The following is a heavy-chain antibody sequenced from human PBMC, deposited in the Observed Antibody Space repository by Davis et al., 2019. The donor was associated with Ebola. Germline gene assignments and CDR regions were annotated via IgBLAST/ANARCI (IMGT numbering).Heavy chain of an antibody. J-gene: IGHJ5*02. CDR1: GYTFTSYD. Sequence: ASVKVSCKASGYTFTSYDINWVRQATGQGLEWMGWMNPNSGNTGYAQKFQGRVTMTRDTSTSTVYMELSSLRSEDTAVYYCARGSWQQLTWFDPWGQGTLVTVSS. D-gene: IGHD6-13*01. CDR3: ARGSWQQLTWFDP. V-gene: IGHV1-8*01. CDR2: MNPNSGNT.